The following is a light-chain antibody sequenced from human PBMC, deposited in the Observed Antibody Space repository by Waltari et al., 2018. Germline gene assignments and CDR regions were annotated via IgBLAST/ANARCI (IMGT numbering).Light chain of an antibody. CDR2: AAS. V-gene: IGKV1-17*01. CDR3: LQYKSNPYS. Sequence: DIQMTQSPSSLSASAGDRVTITCRASQGISTYLNWYQQKPGKAPKRLIYAASSLESGVPSRVSGSGSGTDFTLTISSLQPEDFATYYCLQYKSNPYSFGQGTKVEIK. J-gene: IGKJ2*03. CDR1: QGISTY.